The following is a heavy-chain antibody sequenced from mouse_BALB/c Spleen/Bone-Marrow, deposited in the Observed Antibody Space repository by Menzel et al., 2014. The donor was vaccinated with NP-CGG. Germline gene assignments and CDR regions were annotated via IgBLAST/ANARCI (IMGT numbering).Heavy chain of an antibody. D-gene: IGHD1-1*01. CDR2: ILPGSGHS. V-gene: IGHV1-9*01. J-gene: IGHJ4*01. CDR1: GYTFSRHW. CDR3: TRKAPYYYGSRGDGLDY. Sequence: QVQLQQSGTELMKPGASVKISCKATGYTFSRHWIEWVKQRLGHALEWIGEILPGSGHSNYNEKFKGKATLTADTSSNTAYMQLSGLTSEDSAVNYCTRKAPYYYGSRGDGLDYWGQGTSVTVSS.